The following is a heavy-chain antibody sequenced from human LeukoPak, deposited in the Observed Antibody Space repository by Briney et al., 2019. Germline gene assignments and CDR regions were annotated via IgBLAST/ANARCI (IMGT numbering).Heavy chain of an antibody. CDR1: GFTFSSYA. J-gene: IGHJ4*02. CDR3: AKRLCIIVVVPAAIGI. CDR2: ISGSGGST. D-gene: IGHD2-2*01. Sequence: GGSLRLSCAASGFTFSSYAMSWVRQAPGKGLEWVSAISGSGGSTYYADSVKGRFTISRDNSKNTLYLQMNSLRAEDTAVYYCAKRLCIIVVVPAAIGIWGQGTLVTVSS. V-gene: IGHV3-23*01.